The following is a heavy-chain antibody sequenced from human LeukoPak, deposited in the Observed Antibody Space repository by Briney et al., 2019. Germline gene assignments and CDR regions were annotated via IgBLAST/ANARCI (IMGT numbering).Heavy chain of an antibody. Sequence: KPSETLSLTCTVSGGSISSYYWSWIRQPAGKGLEWIGRIYTSGSTNYNPSLKSRVTMSVDTSKNQFSLKLNSVTAADTAVYYCARARGCSSTSCLNWFDPWGQGTLVTVSS. CDR3: ARARGCSSTSCLNWFDP. D-gene: IGHD2-2*01. J-gene: IGHJ5*02. CDR2: IYTSGST. CDR1: GGSISSYY. V-gene: IGHV4-4*07.